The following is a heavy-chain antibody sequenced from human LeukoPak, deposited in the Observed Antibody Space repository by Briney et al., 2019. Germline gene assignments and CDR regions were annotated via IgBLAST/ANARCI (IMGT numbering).Heavy chain of an antibody. CDR2: LYSGGST. D-gene: IGHD2-2*01. CDR3: ARSQSGTLRAGRY. J-gene: IGHJ4*02. CDR1: GFTASINY. V-gene: IGHV3-66*01. Sequence: GGSLRLSCAASGFTASINYMNWVRQAPGKGLEWISVLYSGGSTYYADSVKGRFTISRDNAKNSLYLQMNSLRAEDTAVYYCARSQSGTLRAGRYWGQGTLVTVSS.